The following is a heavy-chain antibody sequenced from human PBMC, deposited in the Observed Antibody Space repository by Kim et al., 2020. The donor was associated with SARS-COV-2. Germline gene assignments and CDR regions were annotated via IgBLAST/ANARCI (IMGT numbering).Heavy chain of an antibody. V-gene: IGHV3-13*04. D-gene: IGHD2-2*01. J-gene: IGHJ3*02. CDR2: IGTAGDT. CDR1: GFTFSSYD. CDR3: ARGSLHQRTPSAFDI. Sequence: GGSLRLSCAASGFTFSSYDMHWVRQATGKGLEWVSAIGTAGDTYYPGSVKGRFTISRENAKNSLYLQMNSLRAGDTAVYYCARGSLHQRTPSAFDIWGQGTMVTVSS.